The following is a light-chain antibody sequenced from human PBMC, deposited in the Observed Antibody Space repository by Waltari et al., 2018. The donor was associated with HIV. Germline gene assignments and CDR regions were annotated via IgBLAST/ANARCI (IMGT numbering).Light chain of an antibody. Sequence: SCTGSSSNIGAGYDVHWYQQLPGTAPKLLIYGNSNRPSGVPDRFSGSKSGTSASLAITGLQAEDEADYYCQSYDSSLSGSVFGGGTKLTVL. V-gene: IGLV1-40*01. CDR1: SSNIGAGYD. CDR3: QSYDSSLSGSV. J-gene: IGLJ3*02. CDR2: GNS.